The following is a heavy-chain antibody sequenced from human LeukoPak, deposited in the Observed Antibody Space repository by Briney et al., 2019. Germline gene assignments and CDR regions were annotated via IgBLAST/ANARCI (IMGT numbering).Heavy chain of an antibody. J-gene: IGHJ4*02. CDR1: GGSISSYY. CDR3: ARANSFDY. D-gene: IGHD5-12*01. V-gene: IGHV4-59*01. Sequence: SETLSLTCTVYGGSISSYYWSWIRQPPGKGLEWIGYIYYTGSTNYNPSLKSRVTISVDTSKNQFSLKLSSVTPADTAVYYCARANSFDYWGQGTLVTVSS. CDR2: IYYTGST.